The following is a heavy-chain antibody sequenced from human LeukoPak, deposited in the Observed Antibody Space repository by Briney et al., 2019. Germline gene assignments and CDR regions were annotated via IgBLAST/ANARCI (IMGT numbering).Heavy chain of an antibody. CDR2: INPNSGGT. D-gene: IGHD3-3*01. V-gene: IGHV1-2*02. CDR1: GYTFTGHY. CDR3: ARSYDFWSGPPFDP. J-gene: IGHJ5*02. Sequence: SSVKVSCKACGYTFTGHYMHWVRQAPGQGLEWMGWINPNSGGTKYAQKFQGRGTLTRDTSISTAYMELSRLRCDDTAVYYCARSYDFWSGPPFDPWGQGTLVTVSS.